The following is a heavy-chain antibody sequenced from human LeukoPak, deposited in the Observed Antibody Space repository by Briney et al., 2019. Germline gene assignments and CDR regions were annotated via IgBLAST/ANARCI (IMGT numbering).Heavy chain of an antibody. Sequence: ASVKVSCKASGYTFTGYYMHWVRQAPGQGLEWMGWINPNSGGTNYAQNLQGRVTITRETSISTAYMELSRLRSDDTAVYYCARDATVTTNWFDPWGQGTLVTVSS. D-gene: IGHD4-11*01. CDR3: ARDATVTTNWFDP. CDR2: INPNSGGT. CDR1: GYTFTGYY. J-gene: IGHJ5*02. V-gene: IGHV1-2*02.